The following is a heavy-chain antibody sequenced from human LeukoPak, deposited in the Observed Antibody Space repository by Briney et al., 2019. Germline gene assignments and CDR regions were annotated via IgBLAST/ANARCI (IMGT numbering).Heavy chain of an antibody. D-gene: IGHD5-12*01. CDR2: IYSGGST. CDR3: ARGGYSGYRNPLEFDP. V-gene: IGHV3-66*01. J-gene: IGHJ5*02. CDR1: GFTVSSNY. Sequence: GGFLRLSCAASGFTVSSNYMSWVRQAPGKGLEWVSVIYSGGSTYYADSVKGRFTISRDNSKNTLYLQMNSLRAEDTAVYYCARGGYSGYRNPLEFDPWGQGTLVTVSS.